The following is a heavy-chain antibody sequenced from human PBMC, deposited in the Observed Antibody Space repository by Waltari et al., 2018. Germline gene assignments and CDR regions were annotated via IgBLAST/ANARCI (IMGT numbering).Heavy chain of an antibody. J-gene: IGHJ4*02. CDR1: GFTFTDYY. V-gene: IGHV1-2*02. D-gene: IGHD6-19*01. Sequence: QVQLVQSGAEVKTPGASVKVSCKTSGFTFTDYYIHWVRQAPGQGLEWMGCFIPTSGGTTFAQKFQGRVTMTRDTAASTTYLELTRLISDDTAVYYCARGVSDTNGWYHTDYWGQGTLVAVSS. CDR3: ARGVSDTNGWYHTDY. CDR2: FIPTSGGT.